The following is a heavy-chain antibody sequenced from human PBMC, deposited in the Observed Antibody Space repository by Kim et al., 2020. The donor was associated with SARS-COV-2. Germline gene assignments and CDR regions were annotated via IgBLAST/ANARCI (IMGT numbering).Heavy chain of an antibody. D-gene: IGHD3-9*01. V-gene: IGHV4-59*01. CDR3: SSRIESEAIMTGFYSYY. CDR2: IYNTGST. CDR1: GGSISNDY. Sequence: SETLSLTCTVSGGSISNDYWSWIRQPPGKGLGWIWFIYNTGSTNSNPSLKSRGPLSVDTSTNKFSLNLSPITAADAAVYYCSSRIESEAIMTGFYSYY. J-gene: IGHJ6*01.